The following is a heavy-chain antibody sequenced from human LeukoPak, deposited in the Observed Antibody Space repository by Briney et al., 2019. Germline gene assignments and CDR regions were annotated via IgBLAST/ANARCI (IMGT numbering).Heavy chain of an antibody. D-gene: IGHD1-1*01. Sequence: PGGSLRLSCAASGFTLGSYGMHWVRQAPGKGLEWVAVIWYDGSNKYYADSVKGRFTISRDNSQNTLYLQVNSLRAEDTAVYYCAKGNGGYYYYLDVWGKGTTVTVSS. CDR1: GFTLGSYG. J-gene: IGHJ6*03. V-gene: IGHV3-33*06. CDR3: AKGNGGYYYYLDV. CDR2: IWYDGSNK.